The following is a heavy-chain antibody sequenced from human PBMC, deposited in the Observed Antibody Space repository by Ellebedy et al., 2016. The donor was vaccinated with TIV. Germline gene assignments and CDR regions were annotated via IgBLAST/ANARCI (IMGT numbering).Heavy chain of an antibody. D-gene: IGHD3-3*01. Sequence: ASVKVSXXASGHTFTTYGIHWVRQAPGQRPEWMGWINTGNGNTKYSQTFQGRVTITRDTSATTAYMELSSLRSEDTAIYYCATREWVDPMDVWGQGTTVTVSS. V-gene: IGHV1-3*04. CDR3: ATREWVDPMDV. CDR2: INTGNGNT. CDR1: GHTFTTYG. J-gene: IGHJ6*02.